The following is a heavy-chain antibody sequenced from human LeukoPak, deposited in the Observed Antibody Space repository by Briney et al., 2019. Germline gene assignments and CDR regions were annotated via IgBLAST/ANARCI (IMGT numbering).Heavy chain of an antibody. V-gene: IGHV3-53*01. CDR2: FYRGDST. D-gene: IGHD2-15*01. Sequence: PGGSLRLSCAASGFTVSSSYMYWVRQAPGKGLEWVSFFYRGDSTYYAESVRGRFTISRDNSKNTLYLLMNSLIPGDTAVYYCARGVVSSPSYFDSWGQGTLVTVSS. CDR3: ARGVVSSPSYFDS. J-gene: IGHJ4*02. CDR1: GFTVSSSY.